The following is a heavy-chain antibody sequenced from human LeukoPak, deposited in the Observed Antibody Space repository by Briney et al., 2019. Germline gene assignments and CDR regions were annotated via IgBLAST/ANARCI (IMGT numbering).Heavy chain of an antibody. D-gene: IGHD3-22*01. CDR1: GFTFSSYA. V-gene: IGHV3-23*01. J-gene: IGHJ4*02. CDR3: AKDLDVGSSSGYPDRDY. CDR2: ISGSGGST. Sequence: GGSLRLSCAASGFTFSSYAMSWVRQAPGKGLEWVSAISGSGGSTYYADSVKGRFTISRDNSKNTLYLQMNSLRAEDTAVYYCAKDLDVGSSSGYPDRDYWGQGALVTVSS.